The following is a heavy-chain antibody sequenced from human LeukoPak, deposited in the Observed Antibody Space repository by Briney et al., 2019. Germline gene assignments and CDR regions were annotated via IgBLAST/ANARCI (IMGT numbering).Heavy chain of an antibody. CDR2: INGSGGTT. D-gene: IGHD5-12*01. CDR1: GFTFSSYA. Sequence: GGSLRLSCAASGFTFSSYAMSWVRQAPGKGLEWVSGINGSGGTTYYADSVQGRFTISRDNSKKTLFLQMSSLRAEDTAVYYCAKGDVVTAIFPLDYWGQGTLVIVSS. J-gene: IGHJ4*02. CDR3: AKGDVVTAIFPLDY. V-gene: IGHV3-23*01.